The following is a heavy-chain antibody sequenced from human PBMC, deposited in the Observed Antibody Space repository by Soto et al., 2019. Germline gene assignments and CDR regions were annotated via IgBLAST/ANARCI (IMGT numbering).Heavy chain of an antibody. CDR2: IYYAGTT. CDR3: ARLGGYYQSLDS. D-gene: IGHD3-22*01. CDR1: GGSISSSSYY. J-gene: IGHJ4*02. V-gene: IGHV4-39*07. Sequence: PSETLSLTCTVSGGSISSSSYYWGWIRQPPGKGLEWIGSIYYAGTTTYNPSLKSRVSISIDTSKSEVSLKLTSVTAADTAVYYCARLGGYYQSLDSWGQGTVVTVSS.